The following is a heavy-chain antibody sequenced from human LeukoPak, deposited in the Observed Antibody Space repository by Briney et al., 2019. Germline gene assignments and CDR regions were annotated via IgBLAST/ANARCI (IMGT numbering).Heavy chain of an antibody. J-gene: IGHJ4*02. Sequence: GGSLRLSCEASGFPFSSFAMSWVRQAPGKGLEWVSSVNGPGGSTWYADSVKGRFSISRDSSKNTMFLQMNSLRAEDTAIYYCAKGDYYDSSGYRPFDYWGQGTPVTVSS. CDR2: VNGPGGST. CDR1: GFPFSSFA. D-gene: IGHD3-22*01. V-gene: IGHV3-23*01. CDR3: AKGDYYDSSGYRPFDY.